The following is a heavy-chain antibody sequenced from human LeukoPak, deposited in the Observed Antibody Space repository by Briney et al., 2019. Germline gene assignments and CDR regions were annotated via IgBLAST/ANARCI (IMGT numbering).Heavy chain of an antibody. D-gene: IGHD3-9*01. CDR1: GYTFTNYG. CDR3: AGMTGYYHIPDY. J-gene: IGHJ4*02. Sequence: ASVKVSCKASGYTFTNYGISWVRQAPGQGLEWMGWISGYNGYTNYAQKLQGRVTMTTDTSTSTAYMELRSLRSDDTAVYYCAGMTGYYHIPDYWGQGTLVAVSS. V-gene: IGHV1-18*01. CDR2: ISGYNGYT.